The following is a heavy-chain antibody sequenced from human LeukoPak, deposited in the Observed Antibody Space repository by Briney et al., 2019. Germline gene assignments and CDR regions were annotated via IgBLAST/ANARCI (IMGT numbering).Heavy chain of an antibody. J-gene: IGHJ2*01. CDR2: INHSGST. Sequence: SETLSLTCALYGGFFSGYYWSWIRQPPGKGLEWIGEINHSGSTNYNPSLKSRVTISVDTSKNQFSLKLSSVTVADTAVYYCARGRVAAARAYFDLWGRGTLVTVSS. V-gene: IGHV4-34*01. CDR3: ARGRVAAARAYFDL. CDR1: GGFFSGYY. D-gene: IGHD6-13*01.